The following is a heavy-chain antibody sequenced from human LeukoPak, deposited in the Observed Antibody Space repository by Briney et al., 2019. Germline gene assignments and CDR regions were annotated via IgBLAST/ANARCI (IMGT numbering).Heavy chain of an antibody. CDR2: ISYDGSNK. V-gene: IGHV3-30*03. J-gene: IGHJ4*02. D-gene: IGHD1-26*01. CDR1: GFTFSSYG. Sequence: GGSLRLSCAASGFTFSSYGMHWVRQAPGKGLEWVAVISYDGSNKYYADFVKGRFTISRDNSKNTLYLQMNSLRAEDTAVYYCARGTAYYVNDYWGQGALVTVSS. CDR3: ARGTAYYVNDY.